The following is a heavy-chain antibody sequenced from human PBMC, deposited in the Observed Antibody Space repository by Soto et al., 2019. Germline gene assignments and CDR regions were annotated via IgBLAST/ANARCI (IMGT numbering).Heavy chain of an antibody. Sequence: SGGSLRLSCAASGFTFSSYWMSWVRQAPGKGLEWVANIKQDGSEKYYVDSVKGRFTISRDNAKNSLYLQMNSLRAEDTAVYYCAREVKNYYDSTYYYYGMDVWGQGTTVTVSS. CDR3: AREVKNYYDSTYYYYGMDV. J-gene: IGHJ6*02. V-gene: IGHV3-7*01. CDR2: IKQDGSEK. CDR1: GFTFSSYW. D-gene: IGHD3-22*01.